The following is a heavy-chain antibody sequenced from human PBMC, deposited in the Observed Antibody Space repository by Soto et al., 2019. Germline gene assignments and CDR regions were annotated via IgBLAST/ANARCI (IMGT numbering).Heavy chain of an antibody. V-gene: IGHV4-4*02. Sequence: QVLLQESGPGLVQPSGTLSLSCVVSGVSIGSNYYWGWVRQSPGKGLEWLGDRSHIGSVIYNPSLKSRVTISMDKSQNQFSLKLNSVTAADTAVYYCARSLGWYAIDYWGQGTLVIVSS. CDR1: GVSIGSNYY. D-gene: IGHD6-19*01. CDR2: RSHIGSV. CDR3: ARSLGWYAIDY. J-gene: IGHJ4*02.